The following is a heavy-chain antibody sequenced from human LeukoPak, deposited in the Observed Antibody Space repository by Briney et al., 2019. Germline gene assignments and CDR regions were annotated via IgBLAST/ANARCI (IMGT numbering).Heavy chain of an antibody. CDR2: INSDGSNT. J-gene: IGHJ5*02. CDR1: GFTFSSYW. V-gene: IGHV3-74*01. CDR3: IRGPVGAIKPPS. D-gene: IGHD1-26*01. Sequence: QAGGSLRLSCAASGFTFSSYWMHWVRQVPGKGLVWVSRINSDGSNTRYADSVKGRFTISRDNAKNTLYLQMNSLRAEDTAVYYCIRGPVGAIKPPSWGQGTLVTVSS.